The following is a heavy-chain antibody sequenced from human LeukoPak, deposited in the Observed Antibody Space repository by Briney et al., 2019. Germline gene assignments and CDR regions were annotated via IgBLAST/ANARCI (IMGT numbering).Heavy chain of an antibody. CDR2: INSDGGRT. CDR3: ARGRNGFFDY. J-gene: IGHJ4*01. Sequence: PGGSLRLSCAASGFTFSTSWMHWVRQAPGKGLVWVSQINSDGGRTRYADSVKGRLTISRDNANNTVYLQMNSLRTDDTAMYYCARGRNGFFDYWGHGTLVTVSS. D-gene: IGHD5-24*01. V-gene: IGHV3-74*01. CDR1: GFTFSTSW.